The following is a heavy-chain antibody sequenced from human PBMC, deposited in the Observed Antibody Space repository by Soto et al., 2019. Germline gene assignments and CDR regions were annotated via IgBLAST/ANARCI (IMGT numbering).Heavy chain of an antibody. D-gene: IGHD1-20*01. V-gene: IGHV3-33*01. CDR3: ARVGITATTFRGFDY. CDR1: GFTFSSYG. CDR2: ICYDGSNK. Sequence: QVQLVESGGGVVQPGRSLRLSCAASGFTFSSYGMHWVRQAPGKGLEWVAVICYDGSNKYYADSVKGRFTISRDNSKNTLYLQMNSLRAEDTAVYYCARVGITATTFRGFDYWGQGTLVTVSS. J-gene: IGHJ4*02.